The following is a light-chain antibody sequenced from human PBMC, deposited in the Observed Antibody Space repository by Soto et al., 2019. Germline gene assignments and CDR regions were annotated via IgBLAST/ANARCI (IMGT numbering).Light chain of an antibody. CDR2: DVS. J-gene: IGLJ2*01. V-gene: IGLV2-14*03. Sequence: QSALTQPASVSGSPGQSITISCTGTSSDVGGYNYVSWYQQQPGKAPKLMIYDVSDRPSGVSNRFSGSKSGNTASLTISGLQAEDEADYYCSSYISSTTLVFGGGTKLTVL. CDR3: SSYISSTTLV. CDR1: SSDVGGYNY.